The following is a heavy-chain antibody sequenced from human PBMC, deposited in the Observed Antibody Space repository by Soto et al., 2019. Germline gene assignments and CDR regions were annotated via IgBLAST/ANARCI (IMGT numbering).Heavy chain of an antibody. V-gene: IGHV3-73*01. CDR3: TMGIVDTAMVTYYYGMDV. J-gene: IGHJ6*02. Sequence: GVLRLSCAASGFTFSGSAMHWVRQASGKGLEWVGRIRSKANSYATAYAASVKGRFTISRDDSKNTAYLQMNSLKTEDTAVYYCTMGIVDTAMVTYYYGMDVWGQGTTVTVSS. D-gene: IGHD5-18*01. CDR1: GFTFSGSA. CDR2: IRSKANSYAT.